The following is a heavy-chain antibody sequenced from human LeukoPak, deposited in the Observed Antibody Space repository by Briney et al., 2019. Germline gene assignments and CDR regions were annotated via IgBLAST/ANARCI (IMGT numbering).Heavy chain of an antibody. D-gene: IGHD6-13*01. V-gene: IGHV4-34*01. CDR3: ARWGLNSSSWHDY. CDR2: INHSGST. J-gene: IGHJ4*02. CDR1: GGSFSGYY. Sequence: PSETLSLTCAVYGGSFSGYYWSWIRQPPGKGLEWIGEINHSGSTNYNPSLKSRVTISVDTSKNQFSLKLSSVTAADTAVYYCARWGLNSSSWHDYWGQGTLVTVSS.